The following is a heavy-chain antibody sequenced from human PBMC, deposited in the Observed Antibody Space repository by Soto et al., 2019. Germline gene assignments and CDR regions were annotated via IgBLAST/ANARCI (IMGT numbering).Heavy chain of an antibody. CDR3: ASYVGTGGYGAFDI. CDR1: GGSVSSKKG. J-gene: IGHJ3*02. Sequence: SETLSLTYALSGGSVSSKKGWTWVRQTPGKGLEWIGEIFSRGDTNYNAFLKSRVTISIDKSRNQVSLTLTSVTAADTAVYYCASYVGTGGYGAFDIWGQGTVVTVSS. D-gene: IGHD3-16*01. CDR2: IFSRGDT. V-gene: IGHV4-4*02.